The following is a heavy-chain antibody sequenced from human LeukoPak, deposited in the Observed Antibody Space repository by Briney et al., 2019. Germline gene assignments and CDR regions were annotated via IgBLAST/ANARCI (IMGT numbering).Heavy chain of an antibody. D-gene: IGHD6-19*01. V-gene: IGHV4-59*01. Sequence: SETLSLTCAVYGGSFSGYYWSWIRQPPGKGLEWIGYIYYSGSTNYNPSLKSRVTISVDTSKNQFSLKLSSVTAADTAVYYCARVHSSGWYVDYWGQGTLVTVSS. CDR3: ARVHSSGWYVDY. CDR2: IYYSGST. J-gene: IGHJ4*02. CDR1: GGSFSGYY.